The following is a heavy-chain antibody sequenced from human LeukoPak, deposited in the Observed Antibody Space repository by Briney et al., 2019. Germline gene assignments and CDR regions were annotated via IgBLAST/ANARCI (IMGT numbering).Heavy chain of an antibody. CDR1: GYTLTAYY. J-gene: IGHJ6*03. CDR2: INPKSGGT. D-gene: IGHD6-6*01. V-gene: IGHV1-2*02. CDR3: ARDPGSSFSTSWYDYYYMDV. Sequence: ASVKVSCKASGYTLTAYYVHWVRQAPGQGLEWMGWINPKSGGTYYAQQFQGRVTMTRDTSISTAYMELRRLRSDDTAMYYCARDPGSSFSTSWYDYYYMDVWGKGTTVTISS.